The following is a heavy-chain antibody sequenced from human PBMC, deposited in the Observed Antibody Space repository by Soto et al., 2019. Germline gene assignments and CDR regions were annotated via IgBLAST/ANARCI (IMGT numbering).Heavy chain of an antibody. Sequence: QVQLVESGGGVVQPGRSLRLSCAASGFTCSSHSMHRVRQAPVKGLECVAVIWCDGNNKYYADSVKGRFTISRDNPKNTLYLQRNSLRAEDTVVYFCASVDQLVAEPAGQFDLWGRGTLVTVSS. D-gene: IGHD2-2*01. CDR2: IWCDGNNK. V-gene: IGHV3-33*01. J-gene: IGHJ2*01. CDR3: ASVDQLVAEPAGQFDL. CDR1: GFTCSSHS.